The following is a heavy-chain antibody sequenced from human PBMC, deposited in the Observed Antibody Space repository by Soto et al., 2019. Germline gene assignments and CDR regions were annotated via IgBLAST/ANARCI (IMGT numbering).Heavy chain of an antibody. CDR1: GFRFSTYN. V-gene: IGHV3-48*02. CDR2: ISTTSFTI. D-gene: IGHD2-15*01. Sequence: GGSLRLSCAASGFRFSTYNMDWVRQAPGKGPEWIAHISTTSFTIYYADSVRGRFTISRDNDRNSLYLEMNSLRDEDTAVYYCARDRCYDGTCYSASDSWGQGTLVTVSS. CDR3: ARDRCYDGTCYSASDS. J-gene: IGHJ5*01.